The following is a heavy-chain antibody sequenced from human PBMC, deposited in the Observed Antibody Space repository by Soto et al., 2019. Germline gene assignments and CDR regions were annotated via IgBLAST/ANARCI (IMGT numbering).Heavy chain of an antibody. J-gene: IGHJ6*02. Sequence: QVQLVQSGAEVKKPGSSVKVSCKASGGTFSSYTISWVRQAPGQGLEWMGRIIPILGIATYAQKSQGRVPIXAXNXXSTAYMELSSLRSEDTAVYYCASLLSSGYYYGMDVWGQGTTVTVSS. CDR3: ASLLSSGYYYGMDV. CDR2: IIPILGIA. CDR1: GGTFSSYT. D-gene: IGHD3-10*01. V-gene: IGHV1-69*02.